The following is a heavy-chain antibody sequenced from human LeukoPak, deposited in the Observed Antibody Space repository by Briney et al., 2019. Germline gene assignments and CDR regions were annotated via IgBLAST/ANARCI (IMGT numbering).Heavy chain of an antibody. Sequence: GASVKVSCKASGGTFSSYAISWVRQAPGQGLEWMGGIIPIFGTANYAQKFQGRVTITADESTSTAYMELSSLRSEDTAVYYCASAREGGYSYLGDYWGQGTLVTVSS. CDR1: GGTFSSYA. CDR3: ASAREGGYSYLGDY. CDR2: IIPIFGTA. V-gene: IGHV1-69*01. J-gene: IGHJ4*02. D-gene: IGHD5-18*01.